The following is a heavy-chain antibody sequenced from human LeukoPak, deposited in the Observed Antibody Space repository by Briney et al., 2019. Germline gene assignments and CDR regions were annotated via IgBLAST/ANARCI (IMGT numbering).Heavy chain of an antibody. CDR1: GFTFSSYW. J-gene: IGHJ4*02. CDR3: VRTGVLWWGRRVCYFDY. CDR2: IKQDGSER. Sequence: GGSLRLSCAASGFTFSSYWMSWVCQAPGKGLEWVANIKQDGSERYYVDSVKGRFTISRDNAKNSLYLQLNSLRAEDTAVYYCVRTGVLWWGRRVCYFDYWGQGTLVTVSS. V-gene: IGHV3-7*01. D-gene: IGHD2-21*01.